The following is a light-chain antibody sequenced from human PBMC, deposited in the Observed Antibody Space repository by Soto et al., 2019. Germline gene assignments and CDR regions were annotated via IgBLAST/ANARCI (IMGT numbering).Light chain of an antibody. CDR3: QQSYSTPIT. CDR1: QGISSY. V-gene: IGKV1-9*01. Sequence: DIQLTQSPSFLSASVGDRVTITCQASQGISSYLAWYQQKPGKAPKLLIYAASTLQSGVPSRFSGSGSGTEFTLTISSLQPEDFAAYYCQQSYSTPITFSQGTRLEIK. J-gene: IGKJ5*01. CDR2: AAS.